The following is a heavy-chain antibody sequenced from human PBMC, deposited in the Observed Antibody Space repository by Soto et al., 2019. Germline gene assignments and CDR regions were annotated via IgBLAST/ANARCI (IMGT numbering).Heavy chain of an antibody. Sequence: EVQLVESGGGLIQPGGSLRLSCAASGFTVTNKYMTWVRQAPGKGLEWVSLIYSGGATSYADSVKGRFTISRDNSKDILYLQMNSLRDEDTAVYYCARVDYGDYGWYFDLWGRGTLVTVSS. CDR1: GFTVTNKY. CDR2: IYSGGAT. CDR3: ARVDYGDYGWYFDL. V-gene: IGHV3-53*01. J-gene: IGHJ2*01. D-gene: IGHD4-17*01.